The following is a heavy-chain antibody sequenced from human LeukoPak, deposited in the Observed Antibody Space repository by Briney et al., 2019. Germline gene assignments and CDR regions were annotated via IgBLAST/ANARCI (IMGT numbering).Heavy chain of an antibody. CDR3: SVGQALFYFDY. D-gene: IGHD3-16*01. V-gene: IGHV4-39*07. CDR1: GGSISNSSYY. Sequence: PSGTLSLTCTVSGGSISNSSYYWGWIRQPPGKGLEWIGSIYYSGSTYYNPSLKSRVTISVDTSKNQFSLKLSSVTAADTAVYYCSVGQALFYFDYWGQGTLVTVSS. J-gene: IGHJ4*02. CDR2: IYYSGST.